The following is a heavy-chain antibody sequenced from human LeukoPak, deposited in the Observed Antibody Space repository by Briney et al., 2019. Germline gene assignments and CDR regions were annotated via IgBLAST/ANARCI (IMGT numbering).Heavy chain of an antibody. V-gene: IGHV3-23*01. CDR2: ISDSGGST. CDR3: ARGRKFDWILPTDFDF. J-gene: IGHJ4*02. D-gene: IGHD3-9*01. Sequence: PGGSLRLSCAASRFTFASYAMSWVRQAPGKGLEWVSVISDSGGSTYYADSVKGRFTISRDNSKNTLYLQMNSLRVEDTAVYYRARGRKFDWILPTDFDFWGQGTLVTVSS. CDR1: RFTFASYA.